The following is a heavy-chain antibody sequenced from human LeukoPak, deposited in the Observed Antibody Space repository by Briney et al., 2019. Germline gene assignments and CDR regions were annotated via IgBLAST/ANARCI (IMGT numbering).Heavy chain of an antibody. J-gene: IGHJ4*02. V-gene: IGHV3-15*01. CDR1: GFTFSNAW. D-gene: IGHD2-15*01. CDR2: IKSKTDGGTT. CDR3: TTEGYCSGGSCPGYFDY. Sequence: PGGSLRLSCAASGFTFSNAWMSWVRQAPGKGPEWVGRIKSKTDGGTTDYAAPVKGRFTISRDDSKNTLYLQMNSLKTEDTAVYYCTTEGYCSGGSCPGYFDYWGQGTLVTVSS.